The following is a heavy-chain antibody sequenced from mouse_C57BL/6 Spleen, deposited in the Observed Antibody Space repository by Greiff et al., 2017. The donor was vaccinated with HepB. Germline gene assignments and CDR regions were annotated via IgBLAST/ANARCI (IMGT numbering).Heavy chain of an antibody. CDR2: IYPGSGNT. D-gene: IGHD1-1*01. Sequence: QVQLQQSGAELVRPGASVKLSCKASGYTFTDYYINWVKQRPGQGLEWIARIYPGSGNTYYNEKFKGKATLTAEKSSSTAYMQLSSLTSEDSAVYFCARLDYYGGSSYWYFDVWGTGTTVTVSS. J-gene: IGHJ1*03. V-gene: IGHV1-76*01. CDR1: GYTFTDYY. CDR3: ARLDYYGGSSYWYFDV.